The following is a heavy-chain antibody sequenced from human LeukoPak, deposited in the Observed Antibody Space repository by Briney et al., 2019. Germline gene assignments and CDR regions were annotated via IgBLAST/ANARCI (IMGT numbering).Heavy chain of an antibody. Sequence: SETLSFTCTVSGGSISSYYWSWIRQPAGKGLEWIGRIYTSGSTNYNPSLKSRLTMSVDTSKHQFSLKLSSVTAADTAVYYCARDGYCSSTSCYPYYYYGMDVWRQGTTLTVPS. CDR2: IYTSGST. D-gene: IGHD2-2*03. J-gene: IGHJ6*02. CDR3: ARDGYCSSTSCYPYYYYGMDV. V-gene: IGHV4-4*07. CDR1: GGSISSYY.